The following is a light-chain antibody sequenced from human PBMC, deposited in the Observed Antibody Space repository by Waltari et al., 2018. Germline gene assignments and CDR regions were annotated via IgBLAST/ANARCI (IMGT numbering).Light chain of an antibody. V-gene: IGLV1-47*01. CDR3: AAWDDSLSGVV. J-gene: IGLJ2*01. CDR1: ISNIGANY. Sequence: QSVLTQPPSASGTPGQRVIISCSGSISNIGANYVYWYQQLPGTAPKLLIYRNKSGPSGVPDRFSGSKLGASASLAIRGLRSEDEAHYHCAAWDDSLSGVVFGGGTKLTVL. CDR2: RNK.